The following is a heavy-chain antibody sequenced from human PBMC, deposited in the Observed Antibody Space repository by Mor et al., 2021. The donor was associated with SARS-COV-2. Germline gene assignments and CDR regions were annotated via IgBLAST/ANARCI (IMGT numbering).Heavy chain of an antibody. CDR2: IYYSGST. J-gene: IGHJ6*02. CDR3: ARDMGWVRGELAGFVGVYGMDV. V-gene: IGHV4-59*01. D-gene: IGHD3-10*01. Sequence: EWIGYIYYSGSTNYNPSLKSRVTISVDTSKNQFSLKLSSVTAADTAVYYCARDMGWVRGELAGFVGVYGMDVWGQGTTVTVSS.